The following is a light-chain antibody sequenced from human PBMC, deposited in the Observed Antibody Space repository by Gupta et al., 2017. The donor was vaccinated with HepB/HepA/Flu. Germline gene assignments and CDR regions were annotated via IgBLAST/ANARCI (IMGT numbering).Light chain of an antibody. Sequence: IVMTQSPATLSVSPGERATRYCRASQSVSSNLSWYQQKPGQAPRLLIYGASTRANGIPARFSGSGSGTEFTLTISRLQSEDFAVYYCQQYDNSPLCTFGQGTKVEIK. V-gene: IGKV3-15*01. J-gene: IGKJ1*01. CDR1: QSVSSN. CDR2: GAS. CDR3: QQYDNSPLCT.